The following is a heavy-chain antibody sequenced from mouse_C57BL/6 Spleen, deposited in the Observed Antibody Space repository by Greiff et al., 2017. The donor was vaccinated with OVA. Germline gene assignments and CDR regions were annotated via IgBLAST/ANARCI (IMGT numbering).Heavy chain of an antibody. CDR1: GYTFTSYW. CDR3: ARYYGSSYYFDY. D-gene: IGHD1-1*01. CDR2: IYPSDSET. Sequence: QVQLQQPGAELVRPGSSVKLSCKASGYTFTSYWMDWVKQRPGQGLEWIGNIYPSDSETHYNQKFKDKATLTVDKSSSTAYMQLSSLTSEDSAVYYCARYYGSSYYFDYWGQSTTLTVAS. V-gene: IGHV1-61*01. J-gene: IGHJ2*01.